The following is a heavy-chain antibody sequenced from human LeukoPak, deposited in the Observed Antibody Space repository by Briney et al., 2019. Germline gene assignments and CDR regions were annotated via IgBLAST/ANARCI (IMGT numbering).Heavy chain of an antibody. CDR1: GYTFTSYG. D-gene: IGHD3-22*01. CDR2: ISAYNGNT. J-gene: IGHJ5*02. Sequence: ASVKVSCKASGYTFTSYGISWVRQAPGQGLEWMGWISAYNGNTNYAQKPQGRVTMTTDTSTSTAYMELRSLRSDDTAVYYCARRRDYDSSGYYHNWFDPWGQGTLVTVSS. V-gene: IGHV1-18*01. CDR3: ARRRDYDSSGYYHNWFDP.